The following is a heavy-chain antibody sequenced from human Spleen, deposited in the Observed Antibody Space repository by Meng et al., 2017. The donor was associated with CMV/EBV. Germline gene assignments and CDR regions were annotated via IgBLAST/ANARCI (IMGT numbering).Heavy chain of an antibody. CDR2: IFYSGGT. CDR3: ARDSTFMTTGIPRFYYRAMDV. D-gene: IGHD4-11*01. V-gene: IGHV4-39*07. CDR1: GGSISSSSHY. Sequence: SETLSLTCTVSGGSISSSSHYWGWIRQPPGKGLEWIGSIFYSGGTYYNPSLKSRLTISVDTSKNHFSLKLTSATAADTAVYFCARDSTFMTTGIPRFYYRAMDVWGQGTTVTVSS. J-gene: IGHJ6*02.